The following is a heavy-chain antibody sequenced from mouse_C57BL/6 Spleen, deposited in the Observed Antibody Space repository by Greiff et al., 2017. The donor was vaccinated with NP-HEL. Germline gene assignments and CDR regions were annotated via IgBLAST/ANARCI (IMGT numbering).Heavy chain of an antibody. D-gene: IGHD2-5*01. Sequence: EVQLQESGGDLVKPGGSLKLSCAASGFTFSSYGMSWVRQTPDKRLEWVATISSGGSYTYYPDSVKGRFTISRDNAKNTLYLQMSSLKSEDTAMYYCARDYSNFFDYWGQGTTLTVSS. CDR3: ARDYSNFFDY. CDR2: ISSGGSYT. V-gene: IGHV5-6*01. CDR1: GFTFSSYG. J-gene: IGHJ2*01.